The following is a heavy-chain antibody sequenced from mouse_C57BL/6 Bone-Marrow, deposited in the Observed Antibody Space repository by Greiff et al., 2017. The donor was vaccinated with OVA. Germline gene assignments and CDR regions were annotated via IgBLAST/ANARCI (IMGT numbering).Heavy chain of an antibody. D-gene: IGHD1-1*01. CDR2: ISDGGSYT. J-gene: IGHJ2*01. V-gene: IGHV5-4*03. Sequence: EVKLVESGGGLVKPGGSLKLSCAASGFTFSSYAMSWVRQTPEKRLEWVATISDGGSYTYSPDNVKGRFTISRDNAKNNLYLQMSHLKSEDTAMYYCARSSYYYGSSYGFDYWGQGTTLTVSS. CDR3: ARSSYYYGSSYGFDY. CDR1: GFTFSSYA.